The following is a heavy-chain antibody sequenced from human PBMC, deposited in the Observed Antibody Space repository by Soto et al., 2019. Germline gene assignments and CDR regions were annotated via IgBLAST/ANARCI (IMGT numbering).Heavy chain of an antibody. D-gene: IGHD5-18*01. CDR2: ISGSGAST. V-gene: IGHV3-23*01. Sequence: GGSLRLSCAASGFTFSSYAMSWVRQAPGKGLEWVSAISGSGASTYYADSAKRRFTISRDNSKNTLYLQMNSMRAEDTAVYYCATPGGRYSSGTDNTFYYYHGMEVCEQGTTVTVSS. J-gene: IGHJ6*01. CDR1: GFTFSSYA. CDR3: ATPGGRYSSGTDNTFYYYHGMEV.